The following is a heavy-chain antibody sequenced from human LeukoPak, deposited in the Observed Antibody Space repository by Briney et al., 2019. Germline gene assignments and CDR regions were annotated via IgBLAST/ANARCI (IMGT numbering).Heavy chain of an antibody. CDR2: ISGSGGNT. V-gene: IGHV3-23*01. Sequence: GGSLRLSCAASGFTFSDYAMNWVRQAPGKGLEWVSTISGSGGNTYYAGSVKGRFTISRDNSKNTLYLRMNSLRAEDTAVYYCAKLHNLSSDYWGQGTLVTVSS. D-gene: IGHD1-14*01. CDR1: GFTFSDYA. J-gene: IGHJ4*02. CDR3: AKLHNLSSDY.